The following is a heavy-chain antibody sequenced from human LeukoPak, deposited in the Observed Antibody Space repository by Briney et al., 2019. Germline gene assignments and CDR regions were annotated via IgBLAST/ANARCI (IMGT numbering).Heavy chain of an antibody. CDR1: GFTFSSYA. Sequence: PGGSLRLSCAASGFTFSSYAMSWVRQAPGKGLEWVSVISGSGGSTYYADSVKGRFTISRDNSKNTLYLQMNSLRAEDTAVYYCAILDGYNFDYWGQGTLVTVSS. CDR3: AILDGYNFDY. J-gene: IGHJ4*02. V-gene: IGHV3-23*01. D-gene: IGHD5-12*01. CDR2: ISGSGGST.